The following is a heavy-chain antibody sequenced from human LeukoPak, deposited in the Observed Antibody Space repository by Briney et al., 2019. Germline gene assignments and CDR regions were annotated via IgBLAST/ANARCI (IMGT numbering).Heavy chain of an antibody. CDR3: ARSAEWLRNAFDI. CDR2: MHNSGSS. V-gene: IGHV4-59*01. Sequence: SETLSLSCTVSGASTSHFYWNWIRQPPGKGLEWIDYMHNSGSSKHSPSLKSRVTISIDTSKNQFSLQLTSVTAADTAIYYCARSAEWLRNAFDIWAKGQWSASLQ. D-gene: IGHD5-12*01. CDR1: GASTSHFY. J-gene: IGHJ3*02.